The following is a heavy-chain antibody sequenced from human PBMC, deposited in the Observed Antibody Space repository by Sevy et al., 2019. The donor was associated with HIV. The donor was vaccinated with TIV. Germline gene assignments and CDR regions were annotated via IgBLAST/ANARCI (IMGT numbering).Heavy chain of an antibody. V-gene: IGHV3-30*02. CDR3: ARDRYCSTSRCYNWIDP. CDR1: GFAFNTFG. J-gene: IGHJ5*02. D-gene: IGHD2-2*01. Sequence: GGSLRLSCAASGFAFNTFGMHWVRRAPGKGLEWVAFISFDENIEYYTDSVKGRFTISRDNSKHMLYLQMNSLRAKDTAMYYCARDRYCSTSRCYNWIDPWGQGTLVTVSS. CDR2: ISFDENIE.